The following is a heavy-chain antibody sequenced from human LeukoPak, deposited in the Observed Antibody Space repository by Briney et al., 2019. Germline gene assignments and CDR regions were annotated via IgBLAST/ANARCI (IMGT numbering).Heavy chain of an antibody. CDR2: INHSGST. Sequence: SETLSLTCAVYGGSFSGYYWSWIRQPPGKGLEWIGEINHSGSTNYNPSLKSRVTISVDTSKNQFSLKLSSVTAADTAVYYCARGLGQQLVMGDYFDYWGQGTLVTVSS. J-gene: IGHJ4*02. D-gene: IGHD6-13*01. V-gene: IGHV4-34*01. CDR1: GGSFSGYY. CDR3: ARGLGQQLVMGDYFDY.